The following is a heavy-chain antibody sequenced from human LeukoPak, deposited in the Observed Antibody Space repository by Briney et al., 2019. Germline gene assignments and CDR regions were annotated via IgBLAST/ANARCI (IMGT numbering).Heavy chain of an antibody. D-gene: IGHD3-10*01. J-gene: IGHJ5*02. V-gene: IGHV3-74*01. CDR2: INNEGSYA. CDR3: ARGVSANWFDP. Sequence: GGSLRLSCAASGIPFISTWLHWVRQAPGMGLVWVSGINNEGSYAVYADSVKGRFTISRDNAKNTLYLQMNTLRADDSAVYYCARGVSANWFDPWGQGTLVIVSS. CDR1: GIPFISTW.